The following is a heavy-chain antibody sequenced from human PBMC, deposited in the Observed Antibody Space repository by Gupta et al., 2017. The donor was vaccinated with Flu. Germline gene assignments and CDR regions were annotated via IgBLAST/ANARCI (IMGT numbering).Heavy chain of an antibody. J-gene: IGHJ5*02. CDR1: GGSFSGYY. CDR2: INHSGST. CDR3: ARFGTSERCSSTSCDRRDRRGNWFDP. D-gene: IGHD2-2*01. Sequence: QVQLQQWGAGLLKPSETLSLTCAVYGGSFSGYYWSWIRPPPGKGLEWIGEINHSGSTNYNPSLKSRVTISVDTSKNQFSLKLSSVTAADTAVYYCARFGTSERCSSTSCDRRDRRGNWFDPWGQGTLVTVSS. V-gene: IGHV4-34*01.